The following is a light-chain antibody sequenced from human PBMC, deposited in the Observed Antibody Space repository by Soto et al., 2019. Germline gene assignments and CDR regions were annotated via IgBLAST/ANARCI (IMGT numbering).Light chain of an antibody. CDR3: QQSYSTPRT. J-gene: IGKJ2*02. Sequence: DIPMTQSPSSLSASVGDRVTITCRASQSISSYLNWYQQKPGKAPKLLIYAASNLQSGVPSRFSGSGSGTDFTLTISSLQSEDFATYHCQQSYSTPRTFGQGTKLEIK. CDR1: QSISSY. V-gene: IGKV1-39*01. CDR2: AAS.